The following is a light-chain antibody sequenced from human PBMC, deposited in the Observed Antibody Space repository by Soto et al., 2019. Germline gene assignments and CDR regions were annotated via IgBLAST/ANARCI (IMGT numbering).Light chain of an antibody. V-gene: IGKV3-15*01. Sequence: EIVMTQSPATLSVSPGERATLSCRASQSISNELAWYQQKPGQPPRLLIYGASTRATGVPARFTGSGSGSEFTLTISGLQSEDFAVYYCQQGHNWPLTFGQGTRLEI. CDR3: QQGHNWPLT. CDR2: GAS. CDR1: QSISNE. J-gene: IGKJ2*01.